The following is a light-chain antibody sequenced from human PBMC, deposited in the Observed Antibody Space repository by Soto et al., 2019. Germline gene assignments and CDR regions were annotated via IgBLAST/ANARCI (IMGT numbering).Light chain of an antibody. CDR3: QQYNTWPRT. V-gene: IGKV3-15*01. Sequence: IVMTQYPATLSLSPGGRATLSCRASQSIGDTLAWYQQKPGQAPRLLIYGASSRVTGFPARFSGSGSGTECTITISSLQPEDCAVYYCQQYNTWPRTFGQGTKVDIK. J-gene: IGKJ1*01. CDR2: GAS. CDR1: QSIGDT.